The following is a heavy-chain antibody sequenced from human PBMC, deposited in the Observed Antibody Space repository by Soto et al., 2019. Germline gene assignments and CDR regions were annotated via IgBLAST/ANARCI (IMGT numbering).Heavy chain of an antibody. D-gene: IGHD1-26*01. V-gene: IGHV3-21*01. J-gene: IGHJ4*02. CDR1: GFTFSSYS. CDR2: ISSSSSYI. CDR3: AREAPVGATNDY. Sequence: EVQLVESGGGLVKPGGSLRLSCAASGFTFSSYSMNWVRQAPGKGLEWVSSISSSSSYIYYADSVKGRFTISRDNAKNSLYLQKNRLRAEDTAVYYCAREAPVGATNDYWGQGTLVTVSS.